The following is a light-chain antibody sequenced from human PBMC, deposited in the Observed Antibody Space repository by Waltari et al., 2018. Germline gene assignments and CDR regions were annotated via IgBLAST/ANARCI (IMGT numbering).Light chain of an antibody. CDR3: HHYYSTPRT. CDR2: WAS. CDR1: QSLLYPSTHKNY. Sequence: DIVMTQSPDSLAVSLGESATINCKSSQSLLYPSTHKNYLAWYQQKPGQPPKLLIYWASTRESGVPDRFSGSGSGTDFTLTISSLQAEDVAVYYCHHYYSTPRTFGQGTKVEIK. J-gene: IGKJ1*01. V-gene: IGKV4-1*01.